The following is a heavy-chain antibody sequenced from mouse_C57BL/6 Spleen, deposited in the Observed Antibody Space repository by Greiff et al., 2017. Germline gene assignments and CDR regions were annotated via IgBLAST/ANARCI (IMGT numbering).Heavy chain of an antibody. CDR3: ARRSYGNDVND. CDR1: GYTFTDYY. CDR2: INPNNGGT. J-gene: IGHJ2*01. Sequence: EVQLQQSGPELVKPGASVKISCKASGYTFTDYYMHWVKQSHGKSLEWIGDINPNNGGTSYNQKFKGKATLTVDKSSSTAYMELRSLTSEDSSVYYCARRSYGNDVNDWGQGTTLTGAS. D-gene: IGHD2-2*01. V-gene: IGHV1-26*01.